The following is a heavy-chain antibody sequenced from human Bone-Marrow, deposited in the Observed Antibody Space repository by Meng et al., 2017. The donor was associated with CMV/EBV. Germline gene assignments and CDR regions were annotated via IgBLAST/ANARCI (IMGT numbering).Heavy chain of an antibody. D-gene: IGHD6-6*01. Sequence: ASVKVSCKVSGYTLTELSMHWVRQAPGKGLEWMGGFDPEDGETIYAQKFQGRVTMTEDTSTDTAYMELSSLRSEDTAVYYCATFPLVVAAHHSLDYWGQGTLVTVPS. V-gene: IGHV1-24*01. J-gene: IGHJ4*02. CDR1: GYTLTELS. CDR2: FDPEDGET. CDR3: ATFPLVVAAHHSLDY.